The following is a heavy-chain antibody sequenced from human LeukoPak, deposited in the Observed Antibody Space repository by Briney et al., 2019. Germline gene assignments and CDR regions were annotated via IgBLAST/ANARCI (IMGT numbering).Heavy chain of an antibody. CDR1: GFTFSSYG. D-gene: IGHD6-13*01. J-gene: IGHJ4*02. V-gene: IGHV3-30*18. Sequence: GRSLRLSCAASGFTFSSYGMRWVRQAPGKGLEWVAVISYDGSNKYFADSVKGRFTISRDNSKNTLYLQMNSLRAEDTAVYYCAKGGPSSSWTYYFDYWGQGTLVTVSS. CDR2: ISYDGSNK. CDR3: AKGGPSSSWTYYFDY.